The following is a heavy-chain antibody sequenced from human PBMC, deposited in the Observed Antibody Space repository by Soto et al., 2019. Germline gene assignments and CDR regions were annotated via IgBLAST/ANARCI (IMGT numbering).Heavy chain of an antibody. CDR2: ISGGGEIT. D-gene: IGHD3-10*01. J-gene: IGHJ4*02. Sequence: GGYLRLSCVASGFTFSSFAMTWVRQAPGKGLEWVSSISGGGEITNYPGSVRGRFTISRDNSKNTLYVQMDSLRAGDTAVYYCAKAGDYFGSGTYSRFDSCGQGTLVTVSS. V-gene: IGHV3-23*01. CDR1: GFTFSSFA. CDR3: AKAGDYFGSGTYSRFDS.